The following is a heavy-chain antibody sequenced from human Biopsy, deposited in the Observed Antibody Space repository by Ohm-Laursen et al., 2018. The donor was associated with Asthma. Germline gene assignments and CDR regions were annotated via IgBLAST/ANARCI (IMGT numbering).Heavy chain of an antibody. V-gene: IGHV4-39*01. CDR1: SGSGGYMRSGNYY. CDR3: VRGSSSWHHGPFHYYYGLDV. D-gene: IGHD6-13*01. J-gene: IGHJ6*02. Sequence: TLSLTCSLSSGSGGYMRSGNYYWGWIRQPPGKGLEWIGSIYYSGTTYYNPSLESRVTVPANTSKNQFSLKLTSVTAADTAVYYCVRGSSSWHHGPFHYYYGLDVWGQGITAAVSS. CDR2: IYYSGTT.